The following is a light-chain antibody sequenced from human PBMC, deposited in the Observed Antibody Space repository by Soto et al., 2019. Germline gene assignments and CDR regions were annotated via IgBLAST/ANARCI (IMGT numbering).Light chain of an antibody. CDR1: QNIRSS. CDR3: QQYDIWPPYT. V-gene: IGKV3-15*01. J-gene: IGKJ2*01. CDR2: DAS. Sequence: EVVMTLSPASLSATPGERVTLSCRASQNIRSSLAWYQQRPGQAPRLLIYDASTRATGIPPRFSGGGSGTEFTVTISSLQSEDFAIYYCQQYDIWPPYTFGQGTKVDNK.